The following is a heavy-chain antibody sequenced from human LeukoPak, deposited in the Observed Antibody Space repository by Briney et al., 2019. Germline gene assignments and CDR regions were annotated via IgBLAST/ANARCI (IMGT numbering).Heavy chain of an antibody. V-gene: IGHV4-59*01. CDR2: IYYSGTS. Sequence: PETRCLTCTVSGGSISGYYWSWIRQPPGKGLEWIAYIYYSGTSNYNPSRKSRATISLDTSKNQFSLRMSSVTAADTAVYYCARSYSNTGYYYYGMDVWGHGTPFTVSS. CDR1: GGSISGYY. J-gene: IGHJ6*02. D-gene: IGHD3-9*01. CDR3: ARSYSNTGYYYYGMDV.